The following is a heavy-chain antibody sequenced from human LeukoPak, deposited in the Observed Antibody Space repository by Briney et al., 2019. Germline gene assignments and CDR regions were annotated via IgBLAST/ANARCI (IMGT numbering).Heavy chain of an antibody. V-gene: IGHV4-34*01. Sequence: SETLSLTCAVYGGSFSGYYWSWIRQPPGKGLEWIGEINHSGSTNYNPSLKSRVTISVDTSKNQFSLKLNSVTAADTAVYYCAGRRITMIVVVNNWFDPWGQGTLVTVSS. CDR2: INHSGST. CDR1: GGSFSGYY. CDR3: AGRRITMIVVVNNWFDP. D-gene: IGHD3-22*01. J-gene: IGHJ5*02.